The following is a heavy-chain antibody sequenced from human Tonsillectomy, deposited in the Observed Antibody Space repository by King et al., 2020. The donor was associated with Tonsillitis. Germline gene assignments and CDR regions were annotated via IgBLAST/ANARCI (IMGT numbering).Heavy chain of an antibody. D-gene: IGHD3-9*01. Sequence: VQLVESGGGVVQPGRSLKLSCAASGFTFSSYGMHWVRQAPGKGLEWVAVISYDGSNKYYADSVKGRFTISRDNSKNTLYLQMNSLRAEDTAVYYCARSFRHRYFDWLRFDYWGQGPLVTVSS. J-gene: IGHJ4*02. CDR3: ARSFRHRYFDWLRFDY. CDR1: GFTFSSYG. V-gene: IGHV3-33*05. CDR2: ISYDGSNK.